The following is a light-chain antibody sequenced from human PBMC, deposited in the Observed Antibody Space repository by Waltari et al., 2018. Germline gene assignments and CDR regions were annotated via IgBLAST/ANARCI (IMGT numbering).Light chain of an antibody. CDR3: SSYTTSSAPGV. V-gene: IGLV2-14*01. J-gene: IGLJ1*01. CDR2: EVS. CDR1: DRDVGAYDF. Sequence: QSALTQPASVSGSPGPSITISCSGTDRDVGAYDFVSLYQQHPGKAPHLIIYEVSNRPSGISNRFSASKSGNTASLTISGLQAEDEADYYCSSYTTSSAPGVFGTGTRVTVL.